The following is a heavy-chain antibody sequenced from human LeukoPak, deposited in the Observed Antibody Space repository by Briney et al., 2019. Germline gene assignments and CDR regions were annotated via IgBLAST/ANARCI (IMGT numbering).Heavy chain of an antibody. D-gene: IGHD1-26*01. V-gene: IGHV3-11*01. J-gene: IGHJ4*02. CDR3: ARVWYSGSYPVDY. CDR1: GLTLSSNF. Sequence: GGSLRLSCAASGLTLSSNFMSWVRQAPGKGLEWVSYISSSGSNIYYADSVKGRFTISRDNAKNSLYLQMNSLRAEDTAVYYCARVWYSGSYPVDYWGQGTLITVSS. CDR2: ISSSGSNI.